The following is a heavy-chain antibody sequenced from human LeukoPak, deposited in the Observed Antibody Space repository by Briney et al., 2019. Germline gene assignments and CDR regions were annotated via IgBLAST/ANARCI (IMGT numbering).Heavy chain of an antibody. Sequence: GASVKVSCKASGYTFTSYGISWVRQAPGQGLEWMGWINPNSGGTNYAQKFQGRVTMTRDTSISTAYMELSRLRSDDTAVYYCARDEGLLWFGESHFDYWGQGTLVTDSS. D-gene: IGHD3-10*01. CDR2: INPNSGGT. CDR1: GYTFTSYG. V-gene: IGHV1-2*02. J-gene: IGHJ4*02. CDR3: ARDEGLLWFGESHFDY.